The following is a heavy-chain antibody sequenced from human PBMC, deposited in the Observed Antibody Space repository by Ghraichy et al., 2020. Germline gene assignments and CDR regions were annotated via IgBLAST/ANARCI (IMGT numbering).Heavy chain of an antibody. CDR3: ATWGLPATAMVYYFDF. Sequence: GGSLRLSCAASGFTFSSYAMSWVRQAPGKGLEWVSAISGSGGTTYYADSVKGRFTISRDNSKNTLYLQMNSLRAEDTAVYYCATWGLPATAMVYYFDFWGQGTLVTVSS. CDR2: ISGSGGTT. CDR1: GFTFSSYA. V-gene: IGHV3-23*01. D-gene: IGHD5-18*01. J-gene: IGHJ4*02.